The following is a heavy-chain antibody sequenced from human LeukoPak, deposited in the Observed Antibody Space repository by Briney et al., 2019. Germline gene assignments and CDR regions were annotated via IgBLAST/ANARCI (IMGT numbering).Heavy chain of an antibody. CDR1: GGSISSYY. CDR3: ARHLPNYYDSSGYYYYYGMDV. J-gene: IGHJ6*02. D-gene: IGHD3-22*01. CDR2: IYYSGST. V-gene: IGHV4-59*08. Sequence: SETLSLTCTVPGGSISSYYWSWIRQPPGKGLEWIGYIYYSGSTNYNPSLKSRVTISVDTSKNQFSLKLSSVTAADTAVYYCARHLPNYYDSSGYYYYYGMDVWGQGTTVTVSS.